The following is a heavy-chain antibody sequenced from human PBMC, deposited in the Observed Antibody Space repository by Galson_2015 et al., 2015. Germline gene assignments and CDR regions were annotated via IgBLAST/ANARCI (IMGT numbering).Heavy chain of an antibody. CDR2: IGDSGANT. V-gene: IGHV3-23*01. Sequence: SLRLSCAPSGFTFSSYAMSWVRQAPGTGLEGVSSIGDSGANTKYADSVKGRFTISRDNSKNTLFLQMNSLRGDDTAVYYCAKGGPYCSGGNCHGVFDSWGQGTLVTVSS. CDR1: GFTFSSYA. D-gene: IGHD2-15*01. J-gene: IGHJ4*02. CDR3: AKGGPYCSGGNCHGVFDS.